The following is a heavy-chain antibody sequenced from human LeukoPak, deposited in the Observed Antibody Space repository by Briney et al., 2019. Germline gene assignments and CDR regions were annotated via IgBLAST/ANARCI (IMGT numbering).Heavy chain of an antibody. CDR3: AKASRLLHGSGSYPGYFDY. J-gene: IGHJ4*02. CDR2: ISGSGDST. D-gene: IGHD3-10*01. CDR1: GFTFSSYA. V-gene: IGHV3-23*01. Sequence: GGSLRLSCAASGFTFSSYAMSWVRQAPGKGLEWVSSISGSGDSTYYADSVKGRFTISRDNPKNTLYLQMNSLRAEDTAVYYCAKASRLLHGSGSYPGYFDYWGQGALVTVSS.